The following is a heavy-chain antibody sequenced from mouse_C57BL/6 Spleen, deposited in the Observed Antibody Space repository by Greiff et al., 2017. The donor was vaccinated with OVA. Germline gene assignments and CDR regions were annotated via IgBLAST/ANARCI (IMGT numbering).Heavy chain of an antibody. V-gene: IGHV1-81*01. Sequence: VQLQQSGAELARPGASVKLSCKASGYTFTSYGISWVKQSPGQGLEWIGEIYPSSGNTYYTEKFKGKATLTADKSSSTAYMELRILTSEDSAVYFCATYYCGSSYAMDYWGPGTSVTGSS. J-gene: IGHJ4*01. CDR2: IYPSSGNT. CDR1: GYTFTSYG. CDR3: ATYYCGSSYAMDY. D-gene: IGHD1-1*01.